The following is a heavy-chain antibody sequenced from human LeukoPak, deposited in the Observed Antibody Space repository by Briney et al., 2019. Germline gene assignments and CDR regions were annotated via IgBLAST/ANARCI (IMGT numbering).Heavy chain of an antibody. CDR1: GLPFGSYG. CDR3: AKSYCGGDCG. V-gene: IGHV3-23*01. J-gene: IGHJ4*02. CDR2: ITGNGVYT. D-gene: IGHD2-21*02. Sequence: GGSLRLSCAVSGLPFGSYGMTWVRQAPGKGLEWVSGITGNGVYTYYADSVKGRFTISRDNSKSTLSLQMNSLRAEDTAVYYCAKSYCGGDCGWGPGALVTVSS.